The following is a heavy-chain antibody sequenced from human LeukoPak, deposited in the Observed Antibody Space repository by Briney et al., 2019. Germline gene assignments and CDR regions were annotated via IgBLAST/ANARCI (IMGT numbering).Heavy chain of an antibody. CDR2: ISGSGGST. J-gene: IGHJ4*02. V-gene: IGHV3-23*01. CDR3: AKDRWGASVGPFVY. CDR1: GFTFSSYA. Sequence: GGSLRLSCAASGFTFSSYAMSWVRQAPGKGLEWVSAISGSGGSTYYADSVKGRFTISRDNSKNALYLQMNSLRAEDTAVYYCAKDRWGASVGPFVYWGQGTLVTVSS. D-gene: IGHD1-26*01.